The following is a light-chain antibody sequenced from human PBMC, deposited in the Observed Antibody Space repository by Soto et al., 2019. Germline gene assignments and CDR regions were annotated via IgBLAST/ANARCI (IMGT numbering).Light chain of an antibody. CDR1: SRDVGAYNF. CDR2: DVS. V-gene: IGLV2-11*01. CDR3: CSYAGSYTWV. J-gene: IGLJ1*01. Sequence: QSALTQPRSVSGSPGQSVTISCTGTSRDVGAYNFVSWYQQRPGKAAKLMIYDVSKRPSGVPDRFSGSKSGNTASLTISGLQAEDEADYYCCSYAGSYTWVFGTGTKVTVL.